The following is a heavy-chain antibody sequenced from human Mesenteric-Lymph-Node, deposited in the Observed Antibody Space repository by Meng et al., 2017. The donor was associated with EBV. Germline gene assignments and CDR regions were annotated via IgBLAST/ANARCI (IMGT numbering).Heavy chain of an antibody. CDR3: ARGREYSWGY. Sequence: VQLQESGPGLVKPSGTRPLTCGVSGGSISNDHWWSWVRQPPGKGLEWIGEMYHSGSTNYNPSLKSRVTISVDKSKNQFFLNLNSVTAADTAVYYCARGREYSWGYWGQGTLVTVS. CDR2: MYHSGST. D-gene: IGHD4-11*01. CDR1: GGSISNDHW. J-gene: IGHJ4*02. V-gene: IGHV4-4*02.